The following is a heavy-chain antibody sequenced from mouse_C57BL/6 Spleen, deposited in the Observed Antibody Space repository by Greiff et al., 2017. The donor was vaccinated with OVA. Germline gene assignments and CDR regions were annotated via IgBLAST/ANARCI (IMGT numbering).Heavy chain of an antibody. D-gene: IGHD1-1*02. V-gene: IGHV1-59*01. CDR1: GYTFTSYW. J-gene: IGHJ2*01. Sequence: QVQLQQPGAELVRPGTSVKLSCKASGYTFTSYWMHWVKQRPGHGLEWIGVIDPSDSYTNYNQKFKGKATLTVDTSSSTAYMQLSSLTSEDSAVYYCARDGGRAFDYWGQGTTLTVSS. CDR2: IDPSDSYT. CDR3: ARDGGRAFDY.